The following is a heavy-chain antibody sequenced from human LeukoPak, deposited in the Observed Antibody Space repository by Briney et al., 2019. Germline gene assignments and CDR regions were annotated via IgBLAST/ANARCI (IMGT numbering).Heavy chain of an antibody. CDR1: GYTFTSYA. J-gene: IGHJ5*02. V-gene: IGHV1-3*01. CDR3: ARDRSFYYYDSSGYQA. D-gene: IGHD3-22*01. Sequence: ASVKVSCKASGYTFTSYAMHWVRQAPGQRLEWMGWINAGNGNTKYSQKFQGRVTMTTDTSTSTAYMELRSLRSDDTAVYYCARDRSFYYYDSSGYQAWGQGTLVTVSS. CDR2: INAGNGNT.